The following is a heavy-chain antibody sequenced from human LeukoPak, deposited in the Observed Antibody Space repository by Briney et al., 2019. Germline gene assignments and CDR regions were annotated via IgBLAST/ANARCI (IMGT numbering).Heavy chain of an antibody. CDR2: ISSSSSYI. CDR3: ARAEYYDILTGYD. V-gene: IGHV3-21*01. J-gene: IGHJ4*02. D-gene: IGHD3-9*01. Sequence: GGSLRLSCAASGFTFNSYSMNWVRQAPGKGLEWVSSISSSSSYIYYADSVKGRFTISRDNAKNSLYLQMNSLRAEDTAVYYCARAEYYDILTGYDWGQGTLVTVSS. CDR1: GFTFNSYS.